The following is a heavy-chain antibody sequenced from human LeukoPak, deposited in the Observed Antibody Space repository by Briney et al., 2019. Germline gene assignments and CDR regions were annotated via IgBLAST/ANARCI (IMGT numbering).Heavy chain of an antibody. V-gene: IGHV1-18*01. Sequence: GASVKVSCKASGYTFISYGISWVRQAPGQGLEWMGWISAYNGNTNYAQKLQGRVTMTTDTSTSTAYMELRSLRSDDTAVYYCAKDTMEQIVNWFDPWGQGTLVTVSS. CDR1: GYTFISYG. CDR3: AKDTMEQIVNWFDP. J-gene: IGHJ5*02. CDR2: ISAYNGNT. D-gene: IGHD2-21*01.